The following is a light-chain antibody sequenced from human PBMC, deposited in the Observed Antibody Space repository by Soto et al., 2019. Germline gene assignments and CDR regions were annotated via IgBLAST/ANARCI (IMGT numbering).Light chain of an antibody. J-gene: IGKJ3*01. V-gene: IGKV3-20*01. CDR3: QQYRSSPRT. Sequence: IVLTQSPGTLSLSPGESATLSCRASQSVSSSYLAWYQQKPGQTPRLLIYGASSRATGIPDRFSGSGSGTDFTLTISRLEPEDFAVYYCQQYRSSPRTFGPGTKVDIK. CDR1: QSVSSSY. CDR2: GAS.